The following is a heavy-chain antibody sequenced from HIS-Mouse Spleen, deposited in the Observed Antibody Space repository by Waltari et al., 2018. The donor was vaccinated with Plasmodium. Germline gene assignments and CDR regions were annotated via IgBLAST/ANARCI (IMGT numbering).Heavy chain of an antibody. J-gene: IGHJ4*02. V-gene: IGHV3-30*18. D-gene: IGHD6-13*01. CDR1: GFTFSSYG. CDR2: ISYDGSNK. CDR3: AKDRRSSSWYVDY. Sequence: QVQLVESGGGVVQPGMSLRLSCAASGFTFSSYGMHWVRQAPGKGLEWVAVISYDGSNKYYADSVKGRFTISRDNSKNTLYLQMNSLRAEDTAVYYCAKDRRSSSWYVDYWGQGTLVTVSS.